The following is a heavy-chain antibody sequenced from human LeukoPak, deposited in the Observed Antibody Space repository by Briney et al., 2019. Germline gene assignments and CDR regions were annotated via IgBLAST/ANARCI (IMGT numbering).Heavy chain of an antibody. V-gene: IGHV3-23*01. J-gene: IGHJ1*01. CDR1: GFTFSSYA. Sequence: GGSLRLSCAASGFTFSSYAMSWVRQAPGKGLEWVSAISGSGGSTYYADSVKGRFTISRDNAKNSLYLEMNSLRPEDTAVYYCASAEGVAYCGGDCYSGDEYFLDWGQGTLVTVSS. CDR3: ASAEGVAYCGGDCYSGDEYFLD. CDR2: ISGSGGST. D-gene: IGHD2-21*02.